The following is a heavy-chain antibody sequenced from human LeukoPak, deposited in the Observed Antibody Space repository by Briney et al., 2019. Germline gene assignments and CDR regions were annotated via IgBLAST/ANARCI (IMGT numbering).Heavy chain of an antibody. CDR1: GYTLTELS. V-gene: IGHV1-24*01. J-gene: IGHJ4*02. CDR3: ATDYYDSSGYYSFGY. CDR2: FDPEDGET. D-gene: IGHD3-22*01. Sequence: ASVKVSCTVSGYTLTELSMHWVRQAPGKGLEWMGGFDPEDGETIYAQKFQGRVTMTEDTSTDTAYMELSSLRSEDTAVYYCATDYYDSSGYYSFGYWGQGTLVTVSS.